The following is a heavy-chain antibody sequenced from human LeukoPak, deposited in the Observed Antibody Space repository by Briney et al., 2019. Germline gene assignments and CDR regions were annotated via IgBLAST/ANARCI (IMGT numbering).Heavy chain of an antibody. CDR2: IYYSGST. V-gene: IGHV4-59*01. D-gene: IGHD6-13*01. J-gene: IGHJ4*02. Sequence: SETLSLTCTVSGGSISSYYWSWIRQPPGKGLEWIGYIYYSGSTNYNPSLKSRVTISVDTSENQFSLKLSSVTAADTAVYYCASSGIAAAGSPPDYWGQGTLVTVSS. CDR3: ASSGIAAAGSPPDY. CDR1: GGSISSYY.